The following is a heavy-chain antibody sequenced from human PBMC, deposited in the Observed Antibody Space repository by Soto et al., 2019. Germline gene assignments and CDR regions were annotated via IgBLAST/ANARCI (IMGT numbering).Heavy chain of an antibody. Sequence: QLQLQESGPGLVKPSETLSLTCTVAGGSVSSSTYYWGWIRQPPGKGLEWIATFYYSGSTYHNPSLNSRVTISSDTSKTHFSLKLSSVTATDTAVYYCARHHGTYYDAFDIWGQGTMVTVSS. CDR2: FYYSGST. J-gene: IGHJ3*02. CDR3: ARHHGTYYDAFDI. CDR1: GGSVSSSTYY. D-gene: IGHD1-1*01. V-gene: IGHV4-39*01.